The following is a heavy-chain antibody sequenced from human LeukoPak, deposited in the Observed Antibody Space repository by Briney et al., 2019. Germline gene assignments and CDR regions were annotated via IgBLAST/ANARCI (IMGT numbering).Heavy chain of an antibody. D-gene: IGHD3-9*01. CDR3: ARDILTLYYFDY. CDR1: GGSISSSSYY. Sequence: SETLSLTCTVSGGSISSSSYYWGWIRQPPGKGLEWIGEINHSGSTNYNPSLKSRVTISVDTSKNQFSLKLSSVTAADTAVYYCARDILTLYYFDYWGQGTLVTVSS. J-gene: IGHJ4*02. V-gene: IGHV4-39*07. CDR2: INHSGST.